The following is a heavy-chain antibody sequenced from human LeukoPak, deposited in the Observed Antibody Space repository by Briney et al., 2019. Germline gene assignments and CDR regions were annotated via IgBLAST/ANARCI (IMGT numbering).Heavy chain of an antibody. Sequence: PGGSLRLSCAASGFTFSDYYMSWIRQAPGKGLEWVLYISNGGSTIYYADSVKGRFTISRDNAKNSLYLQMNSLRAEDTAIYYCARRSASGWFYFDYWGQGTLVTVPS. CDR3: ARRSASGWFYFDY. CDR1: GFTFSDYY. V-gene: IGHV3-11*01. D-gene: IGHD6-19*01. CDR2: ISNGGSTI. J-gene: IGHJ4*02.